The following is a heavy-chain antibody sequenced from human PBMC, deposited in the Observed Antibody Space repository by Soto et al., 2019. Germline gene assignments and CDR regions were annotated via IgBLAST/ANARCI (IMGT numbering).Heavy chain of an antibody. Sequence: QVQLVQSGAEVKKPGASLKVSCQASGYSFSDYGIAWVRQAPGQGLSWVGWISTYNGNTNYAQKFQGRGTMTTDTSANTAYMELRSLRSDDTAMYYCARDGYSSGWYLGTGMDVWGQGTPVTVSS. J-gene: IGHJ6*02. CDR2: ISTYNGNT. D-gene: IGHD6-19*01. CDR1: GYSFSDYG. CDR3: ARDGYSSGWYLGTGMDV. V-gene: IGHV1-18*04.